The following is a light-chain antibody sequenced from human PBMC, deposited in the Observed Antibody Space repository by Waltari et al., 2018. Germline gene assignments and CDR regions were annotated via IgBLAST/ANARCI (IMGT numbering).Light chain of an antibody. CDR1: LSVLYSSNDKGY. CDR2: WAS. CDR3: QQHYSTPPT. V-gene: IGKV4-1*01. J-gene: IGKJ2*01. Sequence: DIVMTQSPDSLAVSLGERATIDCKSSLSVLYSSNDKGYLAWYQQKPGQPPKLLIYWASTRESGVPDRFSGSGSGTDFTLTISRLQAEDVAVYYCQQHYSTPPTFGQGTKLEIK.